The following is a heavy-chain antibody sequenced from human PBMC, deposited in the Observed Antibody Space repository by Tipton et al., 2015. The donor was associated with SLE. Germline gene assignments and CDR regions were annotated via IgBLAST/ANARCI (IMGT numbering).Heavy chain of an antibody. V-gene: IGHV4-61*02. CDR1: GGSISRGSYY. J-gene: IGHJ6*03. D-gene: IGHD3-10*01. Sequence: TLSLTCTVSGGSISRGSYYWSWIRQPAGKGLEWIGSIYTSGSTNYNPSLKSRVTISVDTSKNQFSLKLSSVTAADTAVYYCARDVWGSYYYGSGSSYYYYYYMDAWGKGTTVTVSS. CDR3: ARDVWGSYYYGSGSSYYYYYYMDA. CDR2: IYTSGST.